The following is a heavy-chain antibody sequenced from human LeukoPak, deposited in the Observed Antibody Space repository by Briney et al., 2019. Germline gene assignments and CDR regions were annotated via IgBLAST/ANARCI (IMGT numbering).Heavy chain of an antibody. CDR3: ATDPDFWSGYLS. CDR1: GFTFSSYS. Sequence: GGSLRLSCAASGFTFSSYSMNWVRQAPGKGLEWVSSISSSSSYIYYADSVKGRFTISRDNAKNSLYLQMNSLRAEDTAVYYCATDPDFWSGYLSWGQGTLVTVSS. D-gene: IGHD3-3*01. CDR2: ISSSSSYI. V-gene: IGHV3-21*01. J-gene: IGHJ5*02.